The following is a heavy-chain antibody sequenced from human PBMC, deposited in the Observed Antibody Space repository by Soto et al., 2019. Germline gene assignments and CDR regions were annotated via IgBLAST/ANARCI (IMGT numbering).Heavy chain of an antibody. D-gene: IGHD3-10*01. Sequence: QVQLVQSGAEVKKPGSSVKVSCKASGGTFSSYAISWVRQAPGQGLEWMGGIIPIFGTANYAQKFQGRVTITADKSTSTAYMELSSLRSEDTAVDYCASALITMVRGVTTQWYYYYGMDVWGQGTTVTVSS. J-gene: IGHJ6*02. CDR3: ASALITMVRGVTTQWYYYYGMDV. CDR1: GGTFSSYA. V-gene: IGHV1-69*06. CDR2: IIPIFGTA.